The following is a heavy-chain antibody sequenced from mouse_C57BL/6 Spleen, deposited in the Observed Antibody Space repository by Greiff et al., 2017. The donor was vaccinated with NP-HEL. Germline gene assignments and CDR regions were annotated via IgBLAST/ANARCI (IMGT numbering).Heavy chain of an antibody. CDR3: ARSKYRARY. J-gene: IGHJ2*01. V-gene: IGHV2-9*02. CDR2: IWAGGST. Sequence: QVQLKQSGPGLVAPSQSLSITCTVYGYSLTRYGVHWVRQPPGKGLEWLGLIWAGGSTNYNWALMSRLSISIDNSKSLVFLIMNSLQTDDTVLYYCARSKYRARYWGQGTTLTVSS. CDR1: GYSLTRYG. D-gene: IGHD3-3*01.